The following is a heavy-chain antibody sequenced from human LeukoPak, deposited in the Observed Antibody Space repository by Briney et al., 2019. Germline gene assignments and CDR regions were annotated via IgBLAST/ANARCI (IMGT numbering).Heavy chain of an antibody. J-gene: IGHJ3*02. CDR1: GFTFTSYA. CDR2: ISGSGGST. V-gene: IGHV3-23*01. Sequence: GGSLRLSCAVSGFTFTSYAISWVRQAPGKGLEWVSTISGSGGSTYYADSVKGRFTISRDNSKNTLYLQMNSLRAEDTAVYYCARDSGPGIAVAGHDAFDIWGQGTMVTVSS. D-gene: IGHD6-19*01. CDR3: ARDSGPGIAVAGHDAFDI.